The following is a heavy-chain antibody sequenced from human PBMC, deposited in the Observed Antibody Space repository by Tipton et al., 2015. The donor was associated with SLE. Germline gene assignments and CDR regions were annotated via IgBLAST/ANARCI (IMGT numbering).Heavy chain of an antibody. Sequence: TLSLTCTVSGGSISNYYWNWIRQPPGKGLEWIGYIFYSGSTNYNPSLRSRVTISVDTSKNQFSLKLSSVTAADTAVYYCARDFRAAGNGFDPWGQGTLVTVSS. J-gene: IGHJ5*02. CDR1: GGSISNYY. CDR3: ARDFRAAGNGFDP. CDR2: IFYSGST. D-gene: IGHD6-13*01. V-gene: IGHV4-59*12.